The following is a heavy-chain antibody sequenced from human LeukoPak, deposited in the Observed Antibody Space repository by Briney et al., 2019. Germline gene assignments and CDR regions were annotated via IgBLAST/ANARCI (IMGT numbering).Heavy chain of an antibody. V-gene: IGHV4-59*01. J-gene: IGHJ3*02. D-gene: IGHD3-16*02. CDR1: GGSISSYY. CDR3: ARLHYDYVWGSYRGFDI. Sequence: PPETLSLTCTVSGGSISSYYWSWIRQPPGKGLEWIGYIYYSGSTNYNPSLKSRVTISVDTSKNQFSLKLSSVTAADTAVYYCARLHYDYVWGSYRGFDIWGQGTMVTVSS. CDR2: IYYSGST.